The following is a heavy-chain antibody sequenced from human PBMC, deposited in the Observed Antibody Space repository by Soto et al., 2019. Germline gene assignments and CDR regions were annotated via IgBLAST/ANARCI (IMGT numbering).Heavy chain of an antibody. Sequence: SETLSLTCVVPSGSIHFYYWNWMRPPPGKGLEWIGYIYYSGSTNYNPSLKSRVTISVDTSKNQFSLKLSSVTAADTAVYYCARHPNFWSGYYNAYYYYYMDVWGKGTTVTVSS. J-gene: IGHJ6*03. CDR2: IYYSGST. CDR3: ARHPNFWSGYYNAYYYYYMDV. CDR1: SGSIHFYY. D-gene: IGHD3-3*01. V-gene: IGHV4-59*08.